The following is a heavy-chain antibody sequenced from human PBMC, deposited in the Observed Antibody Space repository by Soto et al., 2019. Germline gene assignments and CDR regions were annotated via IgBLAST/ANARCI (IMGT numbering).Heavy chain of an antibody. CDR3: TKRRNVLRFLEWSSGMEV. J-gene: IGHJ6*02. D-gene: IGHD3-3*01. CDR1: GFTVSNYG. V-gene: IGHV3-30*18. CDR2: ISDDGSNK. Sequence: GGSLGLCCAASGFTVSNYGMHWVRQAPGKGLEWVAFISDDGSNKYYADSMKGRFTMSRDNSKSTLYLQMNSLRVEDTAVYYCTKRRNVLRFLEWSSGMEVWGQGTTVTVSS.